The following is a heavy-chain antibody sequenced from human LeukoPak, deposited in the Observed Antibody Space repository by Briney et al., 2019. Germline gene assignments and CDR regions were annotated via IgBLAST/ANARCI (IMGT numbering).Heavy chain of an antibody. V-gene: IGHV1-69*05. D-gene: IGHD4-11*01. CDR3: ARDTVFRWYFDL. CDR1: GGTFSSYA. CDR2: IIPIFGTA. J-gene: IGHJ2*01. Sequence: ASVKASCKASGGTFSSYAISWVRQAPGQGLEWMGRIIPIFGTANYAQKFQGRVTITTDESTSTAYMELSSLRSEDTAVYYCARDTVFRWYFDLWARGTLVTVSS.